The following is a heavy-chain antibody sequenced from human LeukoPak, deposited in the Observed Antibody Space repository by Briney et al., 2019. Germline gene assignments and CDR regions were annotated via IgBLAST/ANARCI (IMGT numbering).Heavy chain of an antibody. V-gene: IGHV1-2*02. CDR3: ARERLYIGRNWFDP. J-gene: IGHJ5*02. CDR2: INPNSGGT. CDR1: GYTFTGYY. D-gene: IGHD5-12*01. Sequence: ASVKVSCKASGYTFTGYYMHWVRQAPGQGLEWMGWINPNSGGTNYAQKFQGRVTMTRDTSISTAYMELSRLRSDDTAVYYCARERLYIGRNWFDPWGQGTLVTVSS.